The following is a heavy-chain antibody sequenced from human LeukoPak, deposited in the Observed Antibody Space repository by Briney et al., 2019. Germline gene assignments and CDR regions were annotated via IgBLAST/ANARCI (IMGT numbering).Heavy chain of an antibody. CDR1: GFTFDDYG. D-gene: IGHD6-13*01. Sequence: PGGSLRLSCAASGFTFDDYGMSWVRHAPGKGLEWVSGTDWKGGSTAYGDSVKGRFTISRDNAKNSLYLQMNSLRAEDTALYYCARYSSSWETYYFDNWGQGTLVTVSS. J-gene: IGHJ4*02. CDR3: ARYSSSWETYYFDN. CDR2: TDWKGGST. V-gene: IGHV3-20*04.